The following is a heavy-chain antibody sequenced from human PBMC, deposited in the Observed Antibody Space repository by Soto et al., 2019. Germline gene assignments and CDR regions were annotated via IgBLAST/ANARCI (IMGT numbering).Heavy chain of an antibody. CDR2: ISGSGGKT. D-gene: IGHD5-18*01. CDR1: GFTFSSYA. J-gene: IGHJ4*02. Sequence: GGSLRLSCAASGFTFSSYAMSWVRRAPGKGLEWVSAISGSGGKTYYGDSVKGRFTISRDNSKNTLYLQMNSLRAEDTAVYYCAKELVVDTENKDGRNLFDYWGQGTLVTVSS. V-gene: IGHV3-23*01. CDR3: AKELVVDTENKDGRNLFDY.